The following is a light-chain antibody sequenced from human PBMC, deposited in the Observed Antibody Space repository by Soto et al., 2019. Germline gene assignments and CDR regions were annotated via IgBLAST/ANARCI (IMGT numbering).Light chain of an antibody. CDR1: QAIANY. CDR3: QNYHSAPFT. Sequence: DIPMTQSPSSLSASLGDRVTITCRASQAIANYLAWYQHKPGKVPNLLIFGAVTLQSGVPSRFSGSGSGTDFSLTISSLQAEDVATYYCQNYHSAPFTFGPGTKVHI. CDR2: GAV. V-gene: IGKV1-27*01. J-gene: IGKJ3*01.